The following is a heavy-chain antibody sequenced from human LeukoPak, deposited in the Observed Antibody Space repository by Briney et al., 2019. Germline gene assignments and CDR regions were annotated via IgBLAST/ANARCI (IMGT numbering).Heavy chain of an antibody. CDR3: ARMGGYSGYATH. V-gene: IGHV4-59*08. CDR1: GGSISPYY. Sequence: SETLSLTCTVSGGSISPYYWSWIRQPPGKGLEWIGYIYSSGSANYNSSLKSRVTISVDTSKNQFSLKLSSVTAADTAVYYCARMGGYSGYATHWGQGTLVTVFS. CDR2: IYSSGSA. J-gene: IGHJ4*02. D-gene: IGHD5-12*01.